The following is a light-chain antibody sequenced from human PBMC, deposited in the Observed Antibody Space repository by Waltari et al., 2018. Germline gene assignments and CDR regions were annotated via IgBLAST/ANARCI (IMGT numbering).Light chain of an antibody. Sequence: QFGLTQPASVSGSPGQSLPLPCPGTTSLVGDFNLFSWYQQYPSKAPKHMVYEVTKRTSGVSDRFSGSKSGNTASLTIYGLQSEDEADYYCCSYAGLGIYVFGTGTKVTVL. J-gene: IGLJ1*01. V-gene: IGLV2-23*02. CDR1: TSLVGDFNL. CDR3: CSYAGLGIYV. CDR2: EVT.